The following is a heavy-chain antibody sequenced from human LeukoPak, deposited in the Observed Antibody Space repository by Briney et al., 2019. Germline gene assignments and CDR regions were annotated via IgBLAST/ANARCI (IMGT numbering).Heavy chain of an antibody. CDR3: ARAGTTVTTFYYFDY. CDR2: ISSNGGST. CDR1: GFTFSSYA. D-gene: IGHD4-17*01. V-gene: IGHV3-64*01. Sequence: PGGSLRLSCAASGFTFSSYAMHWVRQAPGKGLEYVSAISSNGGSTYYANSVKGRFTISRDNSKNTLYLQMGSLRAEDMAVYYCARAGTTVTTFYYFDYWGQGTLVTVPS. J-gene: IGHJ4*02.